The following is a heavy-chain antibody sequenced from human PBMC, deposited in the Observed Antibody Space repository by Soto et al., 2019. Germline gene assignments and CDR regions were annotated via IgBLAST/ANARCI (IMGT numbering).Heavy chain of an antibody. Sequence: SETLSLTCTVSGGSISSSSYYWGWIRQPPGKGLEWIGSIYYSGSTYYNPSLKSRVTISVDTSKNQFSLKLSSVTAADTAVYYCARHGIGSWVAIVYGGQGTLVTVSS. J-gene: IGHJ4*02. CDR1: GGSISSSSYY. CDR2: IYYSGST. V-gene: IGHV4-39*01. CDR3: ARHGIGSWVAIVY. D-gene: IGHD1-26*01.